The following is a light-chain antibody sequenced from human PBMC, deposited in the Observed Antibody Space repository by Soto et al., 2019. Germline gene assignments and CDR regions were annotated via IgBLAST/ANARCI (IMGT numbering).Light chain of an antibody. CDR2: DAS. J-gene: IGKJ1*01. Sequence: DIQMTQSPSSLSTSVGDRVTITCRASLPISNYFAWYQQKPGKAPKILIFDASSLESGVPSRFSGSGSGTEFTLTISGLQTDDFATYYCQQYKTYSAFGQGTKVDIK. V-gene: IGKV1-5*01. CDR3: QQYKTYSA. CDR1: LPISNY.